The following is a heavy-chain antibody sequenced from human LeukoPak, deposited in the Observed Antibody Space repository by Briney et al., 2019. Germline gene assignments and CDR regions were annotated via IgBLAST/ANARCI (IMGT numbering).Heavy chain of an antibody. CDR2: IRYDGSNK. CDR1: GFTFSSYG. D-gene: IGHD3-22*01. CDR3: AKPITMIVVAPDD. Sequence: GRSLRLSCAASGFTFSSYGMHWVRQAPGKGLEWVAFIRYDGSNKYYADSVKGRFTISRDNSKNTLYLQMNSLRAEDTAVYYCAKPITMIVVAPDDWGQGTLVTVSS. V-gene: IGHV3-30*02. J-gene: IGHJ4*02.